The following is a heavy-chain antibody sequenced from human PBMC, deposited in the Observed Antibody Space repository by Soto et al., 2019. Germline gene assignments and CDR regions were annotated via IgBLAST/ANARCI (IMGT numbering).Heavy chain of an antibody. V-gene: IGHV3-30*18. CDR2: ISSDGSDK. D-gene: IGHD2-15*01. Sequence: QVQLVESGGGVVQPGRSLRLSCAASGFTFSNFGMHWVRQAPGKGLEWVTTISSDGSDKYYSDYVQGRFTISRDNSKDKIFLQMNSLRVEDTAVYYCAKGNALADQEHDYWGQGTLVT. CDR3: AKGNALADQEHDY. CDR1: GFTFSNFG. J-gene: IGHJ4*02.